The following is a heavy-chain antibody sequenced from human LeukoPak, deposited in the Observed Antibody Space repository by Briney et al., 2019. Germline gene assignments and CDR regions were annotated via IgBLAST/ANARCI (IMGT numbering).Heavy chain of an antibody. CDR1: GGSISSGGYY. Sequence: NPSETLSLTCTVSGGSISSGGYYWSWIRQPPGKGLEWIGYIYHSGSTYYNPSLKSRVTISVDRSKNQFSLKLSSVTAADTAVYYCAREGYSSSGYFDLWGRGTLVTVSS. D-gene: IGHD6-13*01. J-gene: IGHJ2*01. CDR3: AREGYSSSGYFDL. CDR2: IYHSGST. V-gene: IGHV4-30-2*01.